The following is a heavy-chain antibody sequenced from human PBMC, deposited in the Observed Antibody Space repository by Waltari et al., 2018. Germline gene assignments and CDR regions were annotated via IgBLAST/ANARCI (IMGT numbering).Heavy chain of an antibody. Sequence: EVQLVESGGGLVQPGRSLRLSCAASGFTFDDYAMNWVRQAPGKGLEWVSGISWNSGSIGYADSVKGRFTISRDNAKNSLYLQMNSLRAEDTALYYCAKGQFLTGGMDVWGQGTTVTVSS. J-gene: IGHJ6*02. CDR2: ISWNSGSI. CDR3: AKGQFLTGGMDV. V-gene: IGHV3-9*01. D-gene: IGHD3-9*01. CDR1: GFTFDDYA.